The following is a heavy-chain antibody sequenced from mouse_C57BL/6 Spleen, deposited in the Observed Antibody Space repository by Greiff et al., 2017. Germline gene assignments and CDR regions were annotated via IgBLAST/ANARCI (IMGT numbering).Heavy chain of an antibody. Sequence: EVKLQQSGPELVKPGASVKIPCKASGYTFTDYNMDWVKQSHGKSLEWIGDINPNNGGTIYNQKFKGKATLTVDKSSSTAYMELRSLTSEDTAVYYCARGTGPYYYAMDYWGQGTSVTVSS. D-gene: IGHD4-1*01. J-gene: IGHJ4*01. CDR2: INPNNGGT. V-gene: IGHV1-18*01. CDR1: GYTFTDYN. CDR3: ARGTGPYYYAMDY.